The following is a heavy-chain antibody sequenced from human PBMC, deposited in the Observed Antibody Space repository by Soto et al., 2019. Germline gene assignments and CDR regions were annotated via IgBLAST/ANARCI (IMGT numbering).Heavy chain of an antibody. Sequence: PSDGLPCTYALYSRTAGGYSPTRMPQPPGKGLEWIGEISQSGHTNYSPSLKSRVSISIDTSKKQFSLNLASVSAADTAVYYCARAPKVSGSSQTRPDFWGQGTLVT. CDR3: ARAPKVSGSSQTRPDF. CDR1: SRTAGGYS. J-gene: IGHJ4*02. CDR2: ISQSGHT. D-gene: IGHD6-6*01. V-gene: IGHV4-34*01.